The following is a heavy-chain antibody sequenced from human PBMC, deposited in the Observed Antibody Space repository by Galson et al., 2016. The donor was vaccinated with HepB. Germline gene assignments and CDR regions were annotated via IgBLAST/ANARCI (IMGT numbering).Heavy chain of an antibody. J-gene: IGHJ4*02. Sequence: SETLSLTCTVSGGSLTGSSYYWSWIRQPPGKGLEWIAYIHYSGKTQYNPSLQSRVTISADTSKNQFSLKLSSVTVADTAVYYCARQSASYHYFDSWGQGTLVTVSS. CDR1: GGSLTGSSYY. D-gene: IGHD1-26*01. CDR2: IHYSGKT. CDR3: ARQSASYHYFDS. V-gene: IGHV4-61*01.